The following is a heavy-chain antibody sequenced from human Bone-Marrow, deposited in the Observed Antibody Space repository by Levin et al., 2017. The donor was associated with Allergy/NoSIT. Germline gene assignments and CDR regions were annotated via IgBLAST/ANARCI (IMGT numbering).Heavy chain of an antibody. CDR3: ARDSSGPNYYFDF. CDR1: GYSFIGYY. V-gene: IGHV1-2*06. CDR2: MNPKSGDA. J-gene: IGHJ4*02. Sequence: ASVKVSCKAFGYSFIGYYMHWVRQAPGQGLEWVGRMNPKSGDAKYAQNFQDRVTMTSDTSISTAYMELSGLRSDDTAMFYCARDSSGPNYYFDFWGQGTLVTVSS. D-gene: IGHD2-15*01.